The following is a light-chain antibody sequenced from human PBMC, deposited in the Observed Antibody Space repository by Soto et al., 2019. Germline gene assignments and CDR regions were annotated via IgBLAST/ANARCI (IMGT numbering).Light chain of an antibody. CDR3: KQYGSSPLT. J-gene: IGKJ4*01. V-gene: IGKV4-1*01. Sequence: DIVMTQSPDSLAVPLGERATINCKPSQSVFYSSNNHNYLARYQQKPGQAPRLLIYGIYTRATDIQARFSGSGSGAEFTLTIRRLEPEDFAVYYCKQYGSSPLTFGGGTKVDI. CDR1: QSVFYSSNNHNY. CDR2: GIY.